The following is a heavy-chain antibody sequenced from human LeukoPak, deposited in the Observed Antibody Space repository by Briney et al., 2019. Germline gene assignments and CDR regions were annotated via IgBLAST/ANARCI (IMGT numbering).Heavy chain of an antibody. Sequence: SETLSLTCTVSGGSISSYYWSWIRQPPGKGLEWIGYIYYSGSTNYNPSLKSRVTISVDTSKNQFSLKLSSVTAADTAVYYCAREALGSRDAFDIWGQGTMVTVSS. CDR3: AREALGSRDAFDI. J-gene: IGHJ3*02. D-gene: IGHD1-26*01. CDR2: IYYSGST. CDR1: GGSISSYY. V-gene: IGHV4-59*01.